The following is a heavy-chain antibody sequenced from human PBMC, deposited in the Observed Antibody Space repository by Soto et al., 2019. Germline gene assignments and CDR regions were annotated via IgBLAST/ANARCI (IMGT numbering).Heavy chain of an antibody. Sequence: QVQLQESGPGLVKPSQTLSLTCTVSGGSISSGGYYWSWIRQHPGKGLEWIGYIYYSGSTYYNPSLKRRVTISVDTSKNQFSLKLSSVTAADTAVYYCARGQYYDYVWGSYRYTLPFGDYFDYWGQGTLVTVSS. V-gene: IGHV4-31*03. J-gene: IGHJ4*02. D-gene: IGHD3-16*02. CDR2: IYYSGST. CDR3: ARGQYYDYVWGSYRYTLPFGDYFDY. CDR1: GGSISSGGYY.